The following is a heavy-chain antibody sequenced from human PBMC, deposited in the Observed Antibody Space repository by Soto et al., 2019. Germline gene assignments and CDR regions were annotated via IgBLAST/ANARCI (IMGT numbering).Heavy chain of an antibody. CDR3: AKAGRGSYPDRFDY. Sequence: EVQLLESGGGLVQPGGSLRLSCAASGFTFSTYAMSWVRQAPGKGLEWVSGISGSGGSTYYPASVKGRFTISRGNSKSTVYLQMNSLRADDTAEYYCAKAGRGSYPDRFDYWGQGTLVTVSS. V-gene: IGHV3-23*01. J-gene: IGHJ4*02. D-gene: IGHD1-26*01. CDR2: ISGSGGST. CDR1: GFTFSTYA.